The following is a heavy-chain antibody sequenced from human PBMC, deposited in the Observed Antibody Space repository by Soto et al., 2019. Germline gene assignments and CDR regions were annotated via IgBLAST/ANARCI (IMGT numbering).Heavy chain of an antibody. CDR3: ARSSSGPPPHAFDI. J-gene: IGHJ3*02. CDR1: GYTFTSYG. D-gene: IGHD6-19*01. Sequence: ASVKVSCKASGYTFTSYGISWVRQAPGQGLEWMGWISAYNGNTNYAQKLQGRVTMTTDTSTSTAYMELRSLRSDDTAVYYCARSSSGPPPHAFDIWGQGTMVTVSS. CDR2: ISAYNGNT. V-gene: IGHV1-18*01.